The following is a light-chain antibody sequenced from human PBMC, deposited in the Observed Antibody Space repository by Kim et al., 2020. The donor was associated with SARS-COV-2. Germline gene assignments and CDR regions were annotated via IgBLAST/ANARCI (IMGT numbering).Light chain of an antibody. Sequence: SPGERATLSCRASQSVASSKLAWYQLKPDQAPRLLIFDASNRATGIPDRFSGSGSGTDFTLTISRLEPEDFAVYYCQVYGPSPKTFGQGTKVDIK. CDR1: QSVASSK. J-gene: IGKJ1*01. CDR3: QVYGPSPKT. V-gene: IGKV3-20*01. CDR2: DAS.